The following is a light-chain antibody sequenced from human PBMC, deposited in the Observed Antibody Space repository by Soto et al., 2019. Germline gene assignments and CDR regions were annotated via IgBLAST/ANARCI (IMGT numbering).Light chain of an antibody. CDR3: MQGTHWPPIT. V-gene: IGKV2-30*01. J-gene: IGKJ5*01. CDR1: QSLVFSDGNTY. Sequence: DVVMTPSPLSLPVTLGQPASISCRSRQSLVFSDGNTYLSWFQQRPGQSPRRLIYKVSKRDSGVPDRFSGSGSGTEFTLKISRVEAEDVGVYYCMQGTHWPPITFGQGTRLEIK. CDR2: KVS.